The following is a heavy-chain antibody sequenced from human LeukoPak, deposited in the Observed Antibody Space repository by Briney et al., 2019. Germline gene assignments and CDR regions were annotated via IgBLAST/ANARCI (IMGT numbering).Heavy chain of an antibody. V-gene: IGHV4-61*02. D-gene: IGHD4-11*01. CDR2: IYTSGST. Sequence: SETLSLTCTVSGGSLSSGSYYWSWIRQPAGKGVEWVGRIYTSGSTNYNPSLKSRVTISVDTSKNQFSLKLSSVTAADTAVYYCGRDRGLYSNYPVMIHPWGQGTLVTVSS. CDR1: GGSLSSGSYY. J-gene: IGHJ5*02. CDR3: GRDRGLYSNYPVMIHP.